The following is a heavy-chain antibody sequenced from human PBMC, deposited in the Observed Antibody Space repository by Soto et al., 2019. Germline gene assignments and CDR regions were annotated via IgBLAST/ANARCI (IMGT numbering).Heavy chain of an antibody. Sequence: SGGSLRLSCAASGFTFSDHYMDWVRQAQGKGLEWGGRTRNKANSYTTEYAGSVKGRFTISRDDSKNSLYLQMNSLKTGDTAVYYCARATLPTSGPPGDCSSTSCYGSDVWGQGTTVTVSS. J-gene: IGHJ6*02. CDR1: GFTFSDHY. CDR2: TRNKANSYTT. D-gene: IGHD2-2*01. CDR3: ARATLPTSGPPGDCSSTSCYGSDV. V-gene: IGHV3-72*01.